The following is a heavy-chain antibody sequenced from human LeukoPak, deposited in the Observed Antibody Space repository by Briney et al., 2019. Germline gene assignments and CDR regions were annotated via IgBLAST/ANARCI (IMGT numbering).Heavy chain of an antibody. J-gene: IGHJ5*02. V-gene: IGHV4-39*01. D-gene: IGHD5-24*01. CDR3: ARRAGWLQFYFWFDP. Sequence: SESLSLACTVSGGSISSSSYYWGWIRQPPGKGLEWIGSINYSGSTYYNPSLKSRVTIFVDTSKNQFSLKLRSVTAADTAVYYCARRAGWLQFYFWFDPWGQGTLVTVSS. CDR1: GGSISSSSYY. CDR2: INYSGST.